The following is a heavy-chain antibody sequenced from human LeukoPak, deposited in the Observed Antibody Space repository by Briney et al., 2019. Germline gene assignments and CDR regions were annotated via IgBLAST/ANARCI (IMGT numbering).Heavy chain of an antibody. D-gene: IGHD6-13*01. CDR3: ARDSGIAAAGSH. Sequence: GGSLRLSCAASGFTFSSYAMSWVRQAPGKGLEWVSSISSSSSYIYYADSVKGRFTISRDNAKNSLYLQMNSLRAEDTAVYYCARDSGIAAAGSHWGQGTLVTVSS. CDR2: ISSSSSYI. CDR1: GFTFSSYA. V-gene: IGHV3-21*01. J-gene: IGHJ4*02.